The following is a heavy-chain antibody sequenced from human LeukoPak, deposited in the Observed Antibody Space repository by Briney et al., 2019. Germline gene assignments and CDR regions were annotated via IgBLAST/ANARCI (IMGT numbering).Heavy chain of an antibody. D-gene: IGHD2-8*01. CDR2: INTNTGNP. CDR1: GYTFTSYA. V-gene: IGHV7-4-1*02. Sequence: APVKVSCKASGYTFTSYAMNWVRQAPGQGLEWMGWINTNTGNPTYAQGFTGRFVFSLDTSVSTAYLQISSLKAEDTAVYYCARGYCTNGVCYKQQLFFIRPEHNWFDPWGQGTLVTVSS. CDR3: ARGYCTNGVCYKQQLFFIRPEHNWFDP. J-gene: IGHJ5*02.